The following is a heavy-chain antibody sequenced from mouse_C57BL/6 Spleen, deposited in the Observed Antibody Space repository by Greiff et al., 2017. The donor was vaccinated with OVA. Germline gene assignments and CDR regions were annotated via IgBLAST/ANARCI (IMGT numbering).Heavy chain of an antibody. J-gene: IGHJ4*01. CDR1: GYTFTDHT. D-gene: IGHD1-1*01. CDR3: ARRGLYYGSRYAMDY. V-gene: IGHV1-78*01. CDR2: IYPRDGST. Sequence: QVQLQQSDAELVKPGASVKISCKVSGYTFTDHTIHWMKQRPEQGLEWIGYIYPRDGSTKYNEKFKGKATLTADKSSSTAYMQLNSLTSEDSAVYFCARRGLYYGSRYAMDYWGQGTSVTVSS.